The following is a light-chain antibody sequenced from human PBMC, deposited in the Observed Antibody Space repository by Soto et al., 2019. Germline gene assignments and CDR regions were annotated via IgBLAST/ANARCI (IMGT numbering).Light chain of an antibody. V-gene: IGKV1-5*03. CDR3: QHYNGYSP. Sequence: DIQMTQSPSTLSASVGDRVTITCRASQSISTMLAWYQQKPGKAPKLLIYKASSLESGVPSRFSGSGSGTEFPLTISSLQPDDFATYYCQHYNGYSPFGGGTKVEIK. CDR2: KAS. J-gene: IGKJ4*02. CDR1: QSISTM.